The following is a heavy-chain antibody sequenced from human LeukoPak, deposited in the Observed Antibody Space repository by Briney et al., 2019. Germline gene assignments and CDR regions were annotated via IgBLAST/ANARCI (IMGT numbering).Heavy chain of an antibody. CDR2: IYTSGST. D-gene: IGHD6-19*01. V-gene: IGHV4-4*07. CDR1: GGSISSYY. J-gene: IGHJ5*02. Sequence: SETLCLTCTVSGGSISSYYWSWIRQPAGEGLEWIGRIYTSGSTNYNPSLKSRVTMSVDTSKNQFSLKLSSVTAADTAVYYCARVGDSSGWRNWFDPWGQGTLVTVSS. CDR3: ARVGDSSGWRNWFDP.